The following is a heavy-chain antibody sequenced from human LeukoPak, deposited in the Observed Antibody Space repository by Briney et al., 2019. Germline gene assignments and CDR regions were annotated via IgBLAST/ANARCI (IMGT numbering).Heavy chain of an antibody. CDR3: ARAEELLHSPSDFDY. J-gene: IGHJ4*02. V-gene: IGHV3-21*01. D-gene: IGHD1-7*01. Sequence: PGGSLRLSCAASGFTFSSYSMNWVRQAPGKGLEWVSSISSSSSYIYYADSVKGRFTISRDNAKNSLYLQMNSLRAEDTAVYYCARAEELLHSPSDFDYWGQGTLVTVSS. CDR1: GFTFSSYS. CDR2: ISSSSSYI.